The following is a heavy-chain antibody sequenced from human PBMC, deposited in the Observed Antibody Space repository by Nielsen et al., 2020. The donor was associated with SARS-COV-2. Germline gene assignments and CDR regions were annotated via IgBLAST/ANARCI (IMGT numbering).Heavy chain of an antibody. J-gene: IGHJ3*02. CDR2: IRSKANDYAT. CDR1: GFTFSDST. Sequence: GGSLRLSCAASGFTFSDSTMHWVRQASGKGLEWLGRIRSKANDYATDYPASVKARFIISRDDSKNTAYLLMNSLKIDDTAVYYCTRVNPTSGSWFDALDIWGQGTLVTVSS. V-gene: IGHV3-73*01. D-gene: IGHD6-25*01. CDR3: TRVNPTSGSWFDALDI.